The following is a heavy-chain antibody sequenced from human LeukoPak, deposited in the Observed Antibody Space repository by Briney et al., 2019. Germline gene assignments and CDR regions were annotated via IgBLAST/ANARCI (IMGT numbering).Heavy chain of an antibody. D-gene: IGHD6-19*01. CDR2: IHTSGST. V-gene: IGHV4-4*07. J-gene: IGHJ4*02. CDR1: GGSISNYH. Sequence: PSETLSLTCTVSGGSISNYHWSWIRQPAGKGLEWIGQIHTSGSTNYNPPLKSRVTMSIDTPENQLSLTIRSVTAADTAVYYFARRDISSGWSLDYWGQGPLVPVSS. CDR3: ARRDISSGWSLDY.